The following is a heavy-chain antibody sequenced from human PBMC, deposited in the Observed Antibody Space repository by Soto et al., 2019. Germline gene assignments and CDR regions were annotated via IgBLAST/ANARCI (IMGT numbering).Heavy chain of an antibody. V-gene: IGHV3-7*01. CDR2: IKTDGSEE. CDR3: AIYHDSDWETYRFRL. D-gene: IGHD3-16*02. CDR1: GLTFRTYL. Sequence: GGSLRPSRRTSGLTFRTYLLSWVRQAPGKGLEWVANIKTDGSEEYYADSVEGRFTISRDNTKNSLYLQMNSLRADDTAMYYCAIYHDSDWETYRFRLWGEGTLVTVSS. J-gene: IGHJ4*02.